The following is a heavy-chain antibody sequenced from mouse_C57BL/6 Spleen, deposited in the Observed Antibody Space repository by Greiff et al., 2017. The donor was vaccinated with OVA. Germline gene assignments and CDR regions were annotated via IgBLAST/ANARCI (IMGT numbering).Heavy chain of an antibody. CDR2: IYPSDSET. Sequence: QVQLQQPGAELVRPGSSVKLSCKASGYTFTSYWMDWVKQRPGQGLEWIGNIYPSDSETHYNQKFKDKATLTVDKSSSTAYMQLSSLTSEDSAVYYCARRYYGSSYRDFDYWGQGTTLTVSS. J-gene: IGHJ2*01. CDR1: GYTFTSYW. CDR3: ARRYYGSSYRDFDY. V-gene: IGHV1-61*01. D-gene: IGHD1-1*01.